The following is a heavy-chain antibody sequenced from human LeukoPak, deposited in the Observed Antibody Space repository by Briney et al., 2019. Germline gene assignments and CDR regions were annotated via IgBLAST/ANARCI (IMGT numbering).Heavy chain of an antibody. D-gene: IGHD3-22*01. Sequence: ASVKVSCKASGGTFSSYAISWVRQAPGQGLEWMGGIIPIFGTANYAQKFQGRVTITTDKSTSTAYMELSSLRSEDTAVYYCARDWVHDSSGYYYNNNWFDPWGQGTLVTVSS. V-gene: IGHV1-69*05. CDR1: GGTFSSYA. CDR2: IIPIFGTA. CDR3: ARDWVHDSSGYYYNNNWFDP. J-gene: IGHJ5*02.